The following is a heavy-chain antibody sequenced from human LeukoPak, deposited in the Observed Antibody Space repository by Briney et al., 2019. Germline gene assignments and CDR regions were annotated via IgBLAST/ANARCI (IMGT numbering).Heavy chain of an antibody. V-gene: IGHV4-59*01. Sequence: SETLSLTCTVSGGSISSYYWSWIRQPPGKGLEWIGYIYYSGSTNYNPSLKSRVTISVDTSKNQFSLKLSSVTAADTAVYYCARSVEGYCSGGSCYYYSYYMDVWGKGTTVTVSS. D-gene: IGHD2-15*01. CDR1: GGSISSYY. CDR2: IYYSGST. CDR3: ARSVEGYCSGGSCYYYSYYMDV. J-gene: IGHJ6*03.